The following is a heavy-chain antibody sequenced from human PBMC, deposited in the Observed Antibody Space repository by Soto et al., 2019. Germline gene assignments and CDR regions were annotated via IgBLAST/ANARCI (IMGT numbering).Heavy chain of an antibody. V-gene: IGHV3-23*01. CDR3: AHPRGYGVFDAYDI. Sequence: EARLLESGGGLVRPGGSLRLSCAASGFTFSTYAMSWVRQAPGKGLEWVSAISAGGGTTYYADSVKGRFTISRDNSMNALFLQIHGLRVEDTAVYYCAHPRGYGVFDAYDIWGQGTMVTVSS. J-gene: IGHJ3*02. CDR1: GFTFSTYA. CDR2: ISAGGGTT. D-gene: IGHD4-17*01.